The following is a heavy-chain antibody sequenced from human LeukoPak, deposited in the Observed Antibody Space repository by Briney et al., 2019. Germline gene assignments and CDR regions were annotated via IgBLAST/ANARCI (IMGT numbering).Heavy chain of an antibody. D-gene: IGHD3-22*01. J-gene: IGHJ3*02. Sequence: GASVKVSCKASGYTFTSYAMHWVRQAPGQRLEWMGWINAGNGNTKYSQKFQGRVTITRDTSASTAYMELSSLRSDDTAVYYCASLYYYDSSGYYSPDDAFDIWGQGTMVTVSS. V-gene: IGHV1-3*01. CDR1: GYTFTSYA. CDR2: INAGNGNT. CDR3: ASLYYYDSSGYYSPDDAFDI.